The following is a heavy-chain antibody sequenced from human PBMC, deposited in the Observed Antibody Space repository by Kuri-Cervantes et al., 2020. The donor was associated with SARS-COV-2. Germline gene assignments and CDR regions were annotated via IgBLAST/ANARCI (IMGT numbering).Heavy chain of an antibody. J-gene: IGHJ3*02. V-gene: IGHV3-21*01. D-gene: IGHD3-10*01. CDR2: ISSSSSYM. CDR1: GFTFSDYY. CDR3: ARDRPSNYYGSGSSLDAFDI. Sequence: GGSLRLSCAASGFTFSDYYMNWVRQAPGKGLEWVSSISSSSSYMYYADSVKGRFTISRDNAKNSLYLQMNSLRAEDTAVYYCARDRPSNYYGSGSSLDAFDIWGQGTMVTVSS.